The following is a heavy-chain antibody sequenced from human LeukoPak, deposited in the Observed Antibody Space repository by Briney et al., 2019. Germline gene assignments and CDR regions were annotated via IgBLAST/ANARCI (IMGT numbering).Heavy chain of an antibody. J-gene: IGHJ3*02. CDR1: GGSISSGSYY. CDR2: IYTSGST. CDR3: ARSLGYCSSTSCYVAFDI. V-gene: IGHV4-61*02. Sequence: SETLSLTCTVSGGSISSGSYYWSWIRQPAGKGLEWIGRIYTSGSTNYNPSLKSRVTISVDTSKNQFSLKLSSVTAADTAVYYCARSLGYCSSTSCYVAFDIWGQGTMVTVSS. D-gene: IGHD2-2*01.